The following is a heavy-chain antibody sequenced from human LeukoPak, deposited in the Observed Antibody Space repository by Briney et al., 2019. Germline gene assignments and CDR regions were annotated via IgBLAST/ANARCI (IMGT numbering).Heavy chain of an antibody. V-gene: IGHV3-30*02. Sequence: PGGSLRLSCAASGFTFSSYGMHWVRQAPGKGLEWVAFVRYDGSNKYYADSVKGRFTISRDNSKNTLYLQMNSLRAEDTAVYYCAKSGYDFGGWFDPWGQGTLVTVSS. J-gene: IGHJ5*02. CDR2: VRYDGSNK. CDR1: GFTFSSYG. D-gene: IGHD5-12*01. CDR3: AKSGYDFGGWFDP.